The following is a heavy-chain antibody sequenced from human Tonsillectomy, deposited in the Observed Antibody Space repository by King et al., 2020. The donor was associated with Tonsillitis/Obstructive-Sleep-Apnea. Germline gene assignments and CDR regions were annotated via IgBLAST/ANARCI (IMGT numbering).Heavy chain of an antibody. CDR1: GGSFSGYY. Sequence: VQLQQWGAGLLKPSETLSLTCVVYGGSFSGYYWSWIRQPPGKGLEWIGEINHGESTNYNPPLKSRVTISVDTSKNQFSLKLSSVTAADTAVYYCAGSGYSYGFDYWGQGTLVTVSS. V-gene: IGHV4-34*01. CDR3: AGSGYSYGFDY. CDR2: INHGEST. D-gene: IGHD5-18*01. J-gene: IGHJ4*02.